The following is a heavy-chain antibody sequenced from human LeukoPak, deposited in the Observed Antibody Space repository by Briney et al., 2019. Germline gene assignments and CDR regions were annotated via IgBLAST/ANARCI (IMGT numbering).Heavy chain of an antibody. Sequence: GRSLRLSCTTSGFTFGTYAMGWVRQAPGKGLEWVGFIRSRDFGGTPEYAASVEGRFTISRDDSKSIAYLQMNSLTTEDTAVYYCTREDVGTIRYFDYWGQGTLVTVSS. V-gene: IGHV3-49*04. J-gene: IGHJ4*02. CDR3: TREDVGTIRYFDY. CDR2: IRSRDFGGTP. D-gene: IGHD1-26*01. CDR1: GFTFGTYA.